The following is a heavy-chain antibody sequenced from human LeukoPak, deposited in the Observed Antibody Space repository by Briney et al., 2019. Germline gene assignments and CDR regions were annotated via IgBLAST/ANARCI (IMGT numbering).Heavy chain of an antibody. CDR1: GDSISSSSYY. CDR3: ARQVGYSYGRIDY. Sequence: SETLSLTCTVSGDSISSSSYYWGWIRQPPGKGLEWIGTIYYSGSTYYNPSLKSRVTISVDTSKNQFSLKLTSVTVADTAVYYCARQVGYSYGRIDYWGQGTLVTVSS. CDR2: IYYSGST. V-gene: IGHV4-39*01. D-gene: IGHD5-18*01. J-gene: IGHJ4*02.